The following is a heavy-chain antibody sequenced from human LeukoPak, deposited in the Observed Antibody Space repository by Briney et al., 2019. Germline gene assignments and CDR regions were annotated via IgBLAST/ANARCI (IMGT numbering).Heavy chain of an antibody. D-gene: IGHD3-9*01. V-gene: IGHV3-21*01. CDR3: ARTHGAILRYFDPPPDWFDP. CDR2: ISSSSSYI. J-gene: IGHJ5*02. CDR1: GFTFSSYS. Sequence: GGSLRLSCAASGFTFSSYSMNWVRQAPGKGLEWVSSISSSSSYIYYADSVKGRFTISRDNAKNSLYLQMNSLRAEDTAVYYCARTHGAILRYFDPPPDWFDPWGQGTLVTVSS.